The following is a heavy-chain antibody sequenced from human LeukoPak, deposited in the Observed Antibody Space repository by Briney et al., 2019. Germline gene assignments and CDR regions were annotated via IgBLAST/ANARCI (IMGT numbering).Heavy chain of an antibody. V-gene: IGHV1-2*02. Sequence: ASVKVSCKASGYTFTSYYIHWVRRAPGQGLEWMGWINPNSGDTNYAQKFQGRVTMTRDTSITTAYMELSRLRSDDTAVYYCARDFYYDSSGAFDFWGQGTLVTVSS. CDR3: ARDFYYDSSGAFDF. CDR1: GYTFTSYY. J-gene: IGHJ4*02. D-gene: IGHD3-22*01. CDR2: INPNSGDT.